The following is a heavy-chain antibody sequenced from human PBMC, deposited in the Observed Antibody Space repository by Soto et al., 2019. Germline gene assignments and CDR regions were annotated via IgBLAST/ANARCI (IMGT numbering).Heavy chain of an antibody. V-gene: IGHV4-30-2*06. Sequence: KASETLSLTCTVSGGSISSGGYSWTWIRQSPGKGLEWIGYTYQSGSAYYNPSLESRVTISVDRSKNQFSLNPTSVTAADTAVYYCARDYYGMDVWGQGTTVTVSS. CDR3: ARDYYGMDV. CDR1: GGSISSGGYS. J-gene: IGHJ6*02. CDR2: TYQSGSA.